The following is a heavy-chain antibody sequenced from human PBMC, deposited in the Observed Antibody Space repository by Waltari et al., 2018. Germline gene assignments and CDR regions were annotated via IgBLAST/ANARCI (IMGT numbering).Heavy chain of an antibody. CDR2: IYYSGST. V-gene: IGHV4-39*01. CDR3: ARHSSSSRPNFDY. J-gene: IGHJ4*02. D-gene: IGHD6-19*01. CDR1: SSYY. Sequence: SSYYWGWIRQPPGKGLEWIGSIYYSGSTYYNPSLKSRVTISLDTSKNQFSLKLGSVTAADTAVYYCARHSSSSRPNFDYWGQGTLVTVSS.